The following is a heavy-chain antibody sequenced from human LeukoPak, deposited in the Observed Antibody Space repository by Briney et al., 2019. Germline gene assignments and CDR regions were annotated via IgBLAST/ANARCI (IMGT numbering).Heavy chain of an antibody. J-gene: IGHJ6*02. Sequence: GGSLRLSCAASGFNFSSYGMHWVRQAPGKGLEWVAIIWYDGSNKYYADSVKGRFTISRDNSKNTLYLQMNSLRAEDTAVYYCARELSSGWPYYYYYGMDVWGQGTTVTVSS. D-gene: IGHD6-19*01. CDR1: GFNFSSYG. CDR3: ARELSSGWPYYYYYGMDV. V-gene: IGHV3-33*01. CDR2: IWYDGSNK.